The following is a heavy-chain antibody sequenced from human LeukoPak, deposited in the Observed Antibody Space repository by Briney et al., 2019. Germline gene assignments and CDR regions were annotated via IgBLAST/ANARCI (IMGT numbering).Heavy chain of an antibody. J-gene: IGHJ4*02. Sequence: SETLSLTCVVYGGSFSGYYWSWVRQPPGKGLEWIGEINHSGSTNYNPSLKSRVTISIDTSKNQFSLKLSSVTAADTAVYYCARGIPADYWGQGTLVTVSS. V-gene: IGHV4-34*01. CDR3: ARGIPADY. CDR1: GGSFSGYY. CDR2: INHSGST. D-gene: IGHD2-21*01.